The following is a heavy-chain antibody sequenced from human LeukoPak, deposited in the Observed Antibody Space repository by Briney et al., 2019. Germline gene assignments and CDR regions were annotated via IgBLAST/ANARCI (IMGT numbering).Heavy chain of an antibody. CDR2: INDDGSVI. Sequence: GGSLRLSCAASGFTFSTSWMHWVRQAPGKGLVWVSRINDDGSVISYVDSVKGRFTISRDNARNTLYLQMNNLGLDDTAVYFCSADPGDYWGQGTLVSVSS. CDR1: GFTFSTSW. CDR3: SADPGDY. D-gene: IGHD7-27*01. J-gene: IGHJ4*02. V-gene: IGHV3-74*01.